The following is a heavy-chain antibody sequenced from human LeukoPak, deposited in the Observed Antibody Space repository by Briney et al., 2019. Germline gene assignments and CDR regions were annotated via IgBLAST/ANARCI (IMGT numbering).Heavy chain of an antibody. D-gene: IGHD5-12*01. CDR3: AKDEWLTH. CDR2: ISWNSGSI. V-gene: IGHV3-9*01. J-gene: IGHJ4*02. CDR1: GFTFDDYA. Sequence: GRSLRLSCAASGFTFDDYAMHWVRQAPGKGLEWVSGISWNSGSIGYADSAKGRFTISRDNAKNSLYLQMNSLRAEDTALYYCAKDEWLTHWGQGTLVTVSS.